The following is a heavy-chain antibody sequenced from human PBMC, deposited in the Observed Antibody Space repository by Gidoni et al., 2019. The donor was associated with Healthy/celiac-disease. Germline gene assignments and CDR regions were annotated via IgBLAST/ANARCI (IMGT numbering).Heavy chain of an antibody. CDR1: GFTCSRYA. J-gene: IGHJ4*02. V-gene: IGHV3-23*01. D-gene: IGHD6-13*01. CDR2: ISGSGGSP. CDR3: AKEGGIAAAGTDIDY. Sequence: EVQLLESGGGLVQPGGSLRLSCAASGFTCSRYAMSWVRQAPGKGLEWVSAISGSGGSPYYADSVKGRFTISIDNSKNTLYLQMNSLRAEDTAVYYCAKEGGIAAAGTDIDYWGQGTLVTVSS.